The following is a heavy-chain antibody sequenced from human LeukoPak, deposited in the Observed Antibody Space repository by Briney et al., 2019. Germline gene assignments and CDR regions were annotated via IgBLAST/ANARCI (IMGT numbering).Heavy chain of an antibody. CDR3: ARTWSIAAAGISGWFDP. CDR2: ISAYNGNT. J-gene: IGHJ5*02. D-gene: IGHD6-13*01. Sequence: ASVKVSCKASGYTFTSYGISWVRQAPGQGLEWMGWISAYNGNTNYAQKLQGRVTTATDTSTSTAYMELRSLRSDDTAVYYCARTWSIAAAGISGWFDPWGQGTLVTVSS. CDR1: GYTFTSYG. V-gene: IGHV1-18*01.